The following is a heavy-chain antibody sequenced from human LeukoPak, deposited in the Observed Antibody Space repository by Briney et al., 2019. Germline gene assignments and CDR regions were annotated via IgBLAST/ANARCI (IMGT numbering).Heavy chain of an antibody. CDR2: IYPGDSDT. CDR1: GYSFTSYW. D-gene: IGHD5-18*01. Sequence: GESLKISCKGSGYSFTSYWIGWVRQTPGKGLEWMGIIYPGDSDTRYSSSFQGQVTISADKSISTAYLQWSSLKASDTAMYYCARQVDTAMVTFDYWGQGTLVTVSS. J-gene: IGHJ4*02. V-gene: IGHV5-51*01. CDR3: ARQVDTAMVTFDY.